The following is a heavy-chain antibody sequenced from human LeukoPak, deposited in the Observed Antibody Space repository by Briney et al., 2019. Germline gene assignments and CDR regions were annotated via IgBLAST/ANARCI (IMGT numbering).Heavy chain of an antibody. J-gene: IGHJ5*02. D-gene: IGHD3-10*01. V-gene: IGHV3-48*04. CDR3: ARATDYYDSEPS. CDR1: GFTFSSYS. Sequence: GGSLRLSCAASGFTFSSYSMNWVRQAPGKGLEWVSYISSSSSTIYYADSVKGRFTISRDNAKSSLYLQMNSLRAEDTAVYYCARATDYYDSEPSWGQGTLVTVSS. CDR2: ISSSSSTI.